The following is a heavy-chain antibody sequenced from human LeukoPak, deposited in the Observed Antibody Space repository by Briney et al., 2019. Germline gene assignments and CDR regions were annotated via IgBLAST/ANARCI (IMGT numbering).Heavy chain of an antibody. CDR3: ARLVTGGGDY. V-gene: IGHV4-39*07. D-gene: IGHD7-27*01. J-gene: IGHJ4*02. CDR1: GVSISSSNSY. CDR2: IYYSGST. Sequence: SETLSLTCTVSGVSISSSNSYWGWIRQPPGKGLEWIGSIYYSGSTYYNPSLKSRVTISVDTSKNQFSLKLSSVTAADTAMYYCARLVTGGGDYGGQGTLVTVSS.